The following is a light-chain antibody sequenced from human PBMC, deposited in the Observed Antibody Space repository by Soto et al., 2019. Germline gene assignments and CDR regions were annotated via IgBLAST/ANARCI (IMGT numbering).Light chain of an antibody. V-gene: IGKV3D-20*02. CDR2: DAS. J-gene: IGKJ1*01. CDR3: QQRSNWPPWT. CDR1: QSVSSTY. Sequence: EIVLTQSPGSLSLSPGERATLSCRASQSVSSTYLAWYQQKPGQAPRLLIYDASTRATGIPARFSGNGSGTDFTLTISRLEPEDFAVYYCQQRSNWPPWTFGQGTKVDIK.